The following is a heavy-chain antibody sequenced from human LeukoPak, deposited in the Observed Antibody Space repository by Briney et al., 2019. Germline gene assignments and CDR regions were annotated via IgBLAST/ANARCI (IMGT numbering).Heavy chain of an antibody. D-gene: IGHD2-21*02. J-gene: IGHJ5*02. CDR1: GYTFTSYY. CDR2: INPSGGST. Sequence: ASVKVSCKASGYTFTSYYMHWVRQAPGQGLEWMGVINPSGGSTSYAQKFQGRVTMTRDTSTSTVYMELSSLRSEDTAVYYCARAVTENWFDPWGQGTLVTVSS. V-gene: IGHV1-46*01. CDR3: ARAVTENWFDP.